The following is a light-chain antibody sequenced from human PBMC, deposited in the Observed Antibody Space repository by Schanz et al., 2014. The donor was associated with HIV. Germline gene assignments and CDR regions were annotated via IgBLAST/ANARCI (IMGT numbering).Light chain of an antibody. V-gene: IGLV1-44*01. CDR2: NTY. Sequence: QSVLTQPPSASGTPGQRVTISCSGSSSNFRSNAVNWYQPLPGTAPKLVIYNTYHRPSGVPDRFSGSKSGTSASLAISGLQSEDEADYYCATWVDSLNGWVFGGGTKLTVL. CDR3: ATWVDSLNGWV. CDR1: SSNFRSNA. J-gene: IGLJ3*02.